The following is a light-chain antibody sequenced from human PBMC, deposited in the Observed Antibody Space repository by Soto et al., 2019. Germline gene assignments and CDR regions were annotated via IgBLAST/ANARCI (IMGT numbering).Light chain of an antibody. CDR2: EDN. V-gene: IGLV6-57*04. CDR1: SGSIASNY. Sequence: NFMLTQPHSVSESPGKTVTISCTRSSGSIASNYVQWDQQRPGSAPTTVIYEDNQRPSGVPDRFSGSIDSSSNSASLTISGLKTEDEADYYCQSYDSRKHVEVFGGGTKLTVL. CDR3: QSYDSRKHVEV. J-gene: IGLJ2*01.